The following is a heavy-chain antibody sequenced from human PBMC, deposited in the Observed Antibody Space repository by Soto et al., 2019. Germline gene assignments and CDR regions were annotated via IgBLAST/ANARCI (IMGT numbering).Heavy chain of an antibody. V-gene: IGHV1-69*06. J-gene: IGHJ4*02. D-gene: IGHD2-8*01. CDR2: IIPIFGTA. CDR1: GGTFSSYA. CDR3: ATRRGGRYCTNGVCYDY. Sequence: SVKVSCKASGGTFSSYAISWVQQAPGQGLEWMGGIIPIFGTANYAQKFQGRVTITADKSTSTAYMELSSLRSEDTAVYYCATRRGGRYCTNGVCYDYWGQGTLVTVSS.